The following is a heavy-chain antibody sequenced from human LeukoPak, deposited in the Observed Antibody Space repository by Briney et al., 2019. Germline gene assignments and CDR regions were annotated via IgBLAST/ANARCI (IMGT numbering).Heavy chain of an antibody. J-gene: IGHJ5*02. Sequence: SETLSLTCIVSGGSIGSRSYYWGWIRQPPGKGLEWIGYIYYSGSTNYNPSLKSRVTISVDTSKNQFSLKLSSVTAADTAVYYCARVPHCSSTSCYTNWFDPWGQGTLVTVSS. CDR3: ARVPHCSSTSCYTNWFDP. CDR1: GGSIGSRSYY. D-gene: IGHD2-2*02. V-gene: IGHV4-61*05. CDR2: IYYSGST.